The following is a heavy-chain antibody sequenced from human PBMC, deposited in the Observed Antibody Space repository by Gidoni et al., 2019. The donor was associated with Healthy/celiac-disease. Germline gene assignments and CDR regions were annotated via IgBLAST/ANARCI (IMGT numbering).Heavy chain of an antibody. J-gene: IGHJ4*02. V-gene: IGHV3-64D*06. D-gene: IGHD3-10*01. CDR1: GFTFSSYA. Sequence: EVPLVESGGGLVPPGGSLRLSCAASGFTFSSYAMHWVRQAQGKGLEYVSAISSNGGSTYYADSVKGRFTISRDNSKNTLYLQMSSLRAEDTAVYYCVKDLYGSGSYPGYFDYWGQGTLVTVSS. CDR2: ISSNGGST. CDR3: VKDLYGSGSYPGYFDY.